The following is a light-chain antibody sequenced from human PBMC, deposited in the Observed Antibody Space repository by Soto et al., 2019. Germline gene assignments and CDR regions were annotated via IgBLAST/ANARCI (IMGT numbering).Light chain of an antibody. J-gene: IGLJ1*01. CDR2: DVN. CDR1: RSDVGGYNF. Sequence: QSVLTQPRSVSGSPGQSVTLSCTGNRSDVGGYNFVSWYQPLPDKAPRLIIYDVNKRPSGVPDRFSGSKSGSTASLTISGLQAEDEADYYCCSYAGSFTFVFASGTKVTVL. CDR3: CSYAGSFTFV. V-gene: IGLV2-11*01.